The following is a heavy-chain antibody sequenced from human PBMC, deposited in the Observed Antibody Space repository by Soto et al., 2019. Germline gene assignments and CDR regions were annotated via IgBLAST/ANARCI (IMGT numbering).Heavy chain of an antibody. CDR3: ATDTLDY. Sequence: GGSLRLSCAASGFTFGSYWMTWVRQAPGKGLEWVANINQDGSEKYYVDSVKGRFTISRDDAKNSLYLQMNSLRAEDTAVYYCATDTLDYWGQGTLVTVSS. V-gene: IGHV3-7*05. J-gene: IGHJ4*02. CDR1: GFTFGSYW. CDR2: INQDGSEK.